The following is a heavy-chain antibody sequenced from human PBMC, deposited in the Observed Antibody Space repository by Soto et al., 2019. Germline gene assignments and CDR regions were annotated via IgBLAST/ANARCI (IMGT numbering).Heavy chain of an antibody. D-gene: IGHD3-22*01. Sequence: ETLTLTSTVSGGSISSYYWSWIGQPPGKGLEWIGYIYYSGSTNYNPSLKSRVTISVDTSKNQFSLKLSSVTAADTAVYYCARGRIVVGENDAFDIWGQGTTVTVSS. CDR3: ARGRIVVGENDAFDI. V-gene: IGHV4-59*01. CDR1: GGSISSYY. J-gene: IGHJ3*02. CDR2: IYYSGST.